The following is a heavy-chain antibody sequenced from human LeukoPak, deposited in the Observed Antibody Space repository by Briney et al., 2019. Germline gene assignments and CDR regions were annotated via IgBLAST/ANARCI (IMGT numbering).Heavy chain of an antibody. Sequence: PSETLSLTCTVSGGSISSYYWSWIRQPPGKGLEWIGYIYYSGSTNYNPSLKSRVTISVDTSKNQFSLKLSSVTAADTAVYYCARSIYDSSGYYYGNAFDIWGQGTMVTVSS. CDR1: GGSISSYY. CDR3: ARSIYDSSGYYYGNAFDI. D-gene: IGHD3-22*01. V-gene: IGHV4-59*01. CDR2: IYYSGST. J-gene: IGHJ3*02.